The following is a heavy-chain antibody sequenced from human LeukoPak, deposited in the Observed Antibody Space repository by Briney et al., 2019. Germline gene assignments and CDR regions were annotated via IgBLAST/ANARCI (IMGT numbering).Heavy chain of an antibody. Sequence: ASVKVSCKASGYTFTGYYMHWVRQAPGQGLEWMGWINPNSGGTNYAQKFQGRVTMTRDTSISTAYMELSRLRSDDTAVYCCASLETEGRYYNFDYWGQGTLVTVSS. CDR2: INPNSGGT. CDR1: GYTFTGYY. CDR3: ASLETEGRYYNFDY. D-gene: IGHD3-22*01. V-gene: IGHV1-2*02. J-gene: IGHJ4*02.